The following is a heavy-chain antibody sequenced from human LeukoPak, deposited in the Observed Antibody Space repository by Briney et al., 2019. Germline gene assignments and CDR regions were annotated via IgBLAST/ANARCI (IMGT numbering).Heavy chain of an antibody. CDR3: ATGTGGYGDYEGPPNY. J-gene: IGHJ4*02. D-gene: IGHD4-17*01. CDR2: IYPGDSDT. V-gene: IGHV5-51*01. CDR1: GYSFTSYW. Sequence: GESLKISCKGSGYSFTSYWIGWVRQMPGKGLEWMGIIYPGDSDTRYSPSFQGQVTISADKSISTAYLQWSSLKASDTAMYYCATGTGGYGDYEGPPNYWGQGTLVTVSS.